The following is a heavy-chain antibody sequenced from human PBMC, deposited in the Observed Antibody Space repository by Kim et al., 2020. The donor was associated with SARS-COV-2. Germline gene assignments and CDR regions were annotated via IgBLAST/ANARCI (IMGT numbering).Heavy chain of an antibody. D-gene: IGHD3-10*01. CDR2: INHSGST. CDR1: GGSFSGYY. V-gene: IGHV4-34*01. Sequence: SETLSLTCAVYGGSFSGYYWSWIRQPPGKGLEWIGEINHSGSTNYNPSLKSRVTISVDTSKNQFSLKLSSVTAADTAVYYCARAPPRITMVRGVMDWFDPWGQGTLVTVSS. J-gene: IGHJ5*02. CDR3: ARAPPRITMVRGVMDWFDP.